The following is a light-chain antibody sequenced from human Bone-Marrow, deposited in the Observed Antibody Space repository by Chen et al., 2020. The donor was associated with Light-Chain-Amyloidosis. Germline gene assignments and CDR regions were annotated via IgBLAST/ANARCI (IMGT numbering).Light chain of an antibody. CDR3: QSADSGGNDYV. V-gene: IGLV3-25*03. J-gene: IGLJ1*01. CDR2: KDT. Sequence: SYDLIQPPSVSVSPGQTARITCSGDALPTSYAYWYQQKPGQTPLLVIYKDTERASGIPERFTGSSSGTTVTLTISGGQAEDEADYYCQSADSGGNDYVCGTGTKVTVL. CDR1: ALPTSY.